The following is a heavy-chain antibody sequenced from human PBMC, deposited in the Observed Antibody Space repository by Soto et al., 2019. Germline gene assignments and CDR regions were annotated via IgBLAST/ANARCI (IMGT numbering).Heavy chain of an antibody. Sequence: QVQLVQSGAELKKPGSSVKVSCEASGGSFTSYSFTWVRQAPGQGLEWMGRIIPIQGKANYALKFQDRVTITADRSTMTVYMELTSLRPEDTAVYFCAKRLRFVDHGYMDVWGKGTTVTVSS. V-gene: IGHV1-69*02. CDR3: AKRLRFVDHGYMDV. CDR2: IIPIQGKA. CDR1: GGSFTSYS. D-gene: IGHD3-16*01. J-gene: IGHJ6*03.